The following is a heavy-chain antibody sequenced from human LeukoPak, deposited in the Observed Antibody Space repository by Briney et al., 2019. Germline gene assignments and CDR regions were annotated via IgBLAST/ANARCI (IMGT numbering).Heavy chain of an antibody. J-gene: IGHJ3*02. CDR1: GYTFTGYY. CDR2: INPNSGGT. D-gene: IGHD2-2*01. V-gene: IGHV1-2*02. CDR3: ARNVQIVVVPAAAGAFDI. Sequence: ASVKVSCKASGYTFTGYYMHWVRQAPGQGLEWMGWINPNSGGTNYAQKFQGRVTMTRDTSSSTAYMELSRLRSDDTAVYYCARNVQIVVVPAAAGAFDIWGQGTMVTVSS.